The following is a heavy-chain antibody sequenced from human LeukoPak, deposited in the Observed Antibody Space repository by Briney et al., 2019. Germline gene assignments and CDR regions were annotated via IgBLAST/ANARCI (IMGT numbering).Heavy chain of an antibody. D-gene: IGHD3-22*01. CDR3: AEDQVPYYYYDSSGYYRGPRYFDY. Sequence: HRGGSLTLSCAPSGLPYSIYAMSWPRPARGRGGEWASDISGSGGSAYYADSVKGRFTISRDNSKNALYLQMNSLRAEDTAVYYCAEDQVPYYYYDSSGYYRGPRYFDYWGQGTLVTVSS. J-gene: IGHJ4*02. V-gene: IGHV3-23*01. CDR2: ISGSGGSA. CDR1: GLPYSIYA.